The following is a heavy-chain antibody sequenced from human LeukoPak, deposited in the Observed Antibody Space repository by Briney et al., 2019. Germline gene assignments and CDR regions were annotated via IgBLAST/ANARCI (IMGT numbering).Heavy chain of an antibody. J-gene: IGHJ4*02. CDR1: GFTFSGSA. V-gene: IGHV3-73*01. D-gene: IGHD6-19*01. CDR2: IRSKANSYAT. Sequence: GGSLRLSCAASGFTFSGSAMHWVRQASGKGLEWVGRIRSKANSYATAYAASVKGRFTISRDDSKNTAYLQMNSLKTEDTAVYYCTRLFSSGWYLGPDYWGQGTLVTVSS. CDR3: TRLFSSGWYLGPDY.